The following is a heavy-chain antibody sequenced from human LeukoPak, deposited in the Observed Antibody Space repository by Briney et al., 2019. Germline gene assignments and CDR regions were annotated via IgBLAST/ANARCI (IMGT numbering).Heavy chain of an antibody. V-gene: IGHV3-30*18. CDR1: GFSFISYG. Sequence: GGSLRLSCAASGFSFISYGMHWVRQAPGKGLEWVGVISDDGRSKDYADSVKGRFTISRDNSKDTLYLQMNSLRDEDTAVYYCAKRPSDYGDCVSYFDYWGQGTLVTVSS. D-gene: IGHD4-17*01. CDR2: ISDDGRSK. CDR3: AKRPSDYGDCVSYFDY. J-gene: IGHJ4*02.